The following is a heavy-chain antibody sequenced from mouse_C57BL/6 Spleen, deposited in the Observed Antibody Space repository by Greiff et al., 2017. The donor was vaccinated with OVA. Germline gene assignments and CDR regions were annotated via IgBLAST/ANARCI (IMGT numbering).Heavy chain of an antibody. CDR3: ARGYGSRAWFAY. D-gene: IGHD1-1*01. CDR1: GYTFTDYN. V-gene: IGHV1-22*01. J-gene: IGHJ3*01. CDR2: INPNNGGT. Sequence: EVQLQQSGPELVKPGASVKMSCKASGYTFTDYNMHWVKQSHGKSLEWIGYINPNNGGTSYNQKFKGKATLTVNKSSSTAYMELRSLTSEDSAVYYCARGYGSRAWFAYWGQGTLVTVSA.